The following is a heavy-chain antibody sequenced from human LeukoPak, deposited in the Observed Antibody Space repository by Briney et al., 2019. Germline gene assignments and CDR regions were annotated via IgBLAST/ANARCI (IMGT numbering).Heavy chain of an antibody. CDR3: ARGYSYGYFDY. CDR2: IRAYNGNT. Sequence: ASVKVSCKASGDTFTSYGISWVRQAPGQGLEWMGRIRAYNGNTNYAQKFQGRVTLTTDISTSTAYMELRSLRSDDTAVYYCARGYSYGYFDYWGQGTLVTVSS. CDR1: GDTFTSYG. D-gene: IGHD5-18*01. V-gene: IGHV1-18*01. J-gene: IGHJ4*02.